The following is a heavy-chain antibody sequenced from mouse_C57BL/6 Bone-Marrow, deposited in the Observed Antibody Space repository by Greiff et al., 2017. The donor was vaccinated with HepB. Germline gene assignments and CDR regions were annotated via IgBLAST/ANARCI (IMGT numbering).Heavy chain of an antibody. CDR1: GFTFSDFY. CDR3: ARAYYGSSFWYFDV. CDR2: SRNKANDYTT. V-gene: IGHV7-1*01. J-gene: IGHJ1*03. Sequence: EVNVVESGGGLVQSGRSLRLSCATSGFTFSDFYMEWVRQAPGKGLEWIAASRNKANDYTTEYSASVKGRFIVSRDTSQSILYLQMNALRAEDTALYYCARAYYGSSFWYFDVWGTGTTVTVSS. D-gene: IGHD1-1*01.